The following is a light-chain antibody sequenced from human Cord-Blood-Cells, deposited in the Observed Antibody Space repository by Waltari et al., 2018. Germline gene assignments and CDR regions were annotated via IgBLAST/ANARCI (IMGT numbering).Light chain of an antibody. CDR3: CSYAGSYV. CDR2: EGS. CDR1: SRAVGSYNL. Sequence: QSALTQPASVSGSPGQSIPISCTGTSRAVGSYNLVSWYQQHPGKAPKLMIYEGSKRPSGVSNRFSGSKSGNTASLTISGLQAEDEADYYCCSYAGSYVFGTGTKVTVL. J-gene: IGLJ1*01. V-gene: IGLV2-23*01.